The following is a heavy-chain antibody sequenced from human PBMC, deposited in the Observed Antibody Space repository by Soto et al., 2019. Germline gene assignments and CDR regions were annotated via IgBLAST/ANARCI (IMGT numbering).Heavy chain of an antibody. J-gene: IGHJ6*02. V-gene: IGHV1-3*01. CDR1: AYSFTTYA. Sequence: QVQLVQSGAEVKKPGASVKVSCKASAYSFTTYAIHWVRQAPGQRLEWMGWINAGNCNTKYSHKFQGRVNITRDPSASTAYMELSSLISEDTAVYYCAIGAYEFFLYRIYVWRQGPAVTLPS. CDR2: INAGNCNT. CDR3: AIGAYEFFLYRIYV. D-gene: IGHD3-3*01.